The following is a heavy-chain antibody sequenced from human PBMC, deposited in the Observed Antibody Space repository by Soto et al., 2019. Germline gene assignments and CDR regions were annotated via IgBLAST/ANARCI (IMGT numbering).Heavy chain of an antibody. J-gene: IGHJ4*02. V-gene: IGHV3-30*18. D-gene: IGHD6-25*01. CDR2: ISHEGGTQ. CDR3: AKKGAAKVSRWDDH. CDR1: GFPFSDYG. Sequence: QVQLAESGGGVVQPGGSLRLSCAASGFPFSDYGIDWIRQAPGKGLEWVAVISHEGGTQYYADSVRGRFTVSRDNSKNIVYLQMDSLEPEGTAVYFWAKKGAAKVSRWDDHWGQGTLVTVSS.